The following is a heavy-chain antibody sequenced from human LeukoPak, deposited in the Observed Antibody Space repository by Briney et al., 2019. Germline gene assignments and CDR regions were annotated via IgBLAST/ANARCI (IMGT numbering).Heavy chain of an antibody. D-gene: IGHD1-26*01. CDR3: ARGGIVGATEDPAFDI. J-gene: IGHJ3*02. CDR1: GYTFTSYG. V-gene: IGHV1-18*01. CDR2: ISAYNGNT. Sequence: GASVKVSCKASGYTFTSYGISWVRQAPGQGLEWMGWISAYNGNTNYAQKLQGRVTMTTDTSTSTAYMELRGLRSDDTAVYYCARGGIVGATEDPAFDIWGQGTMVTVSS.